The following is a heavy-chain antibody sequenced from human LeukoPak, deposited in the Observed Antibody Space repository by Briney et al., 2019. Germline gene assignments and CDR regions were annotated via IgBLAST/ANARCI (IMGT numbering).Heavy chain of an antibody. J-gene: IGHJ4*02. CDR2: IYPGDSAT. Sequence: GESLKISCKSSGCSFSSYWIACVRQMPGKGLEWMGIIYPGDSATKYSPSFQGQVTVSADKSISTAYLQWSSLKASDTAMYYCARQNWGVDNWGQRTLVTVSS. CDR3: ARQNWGVDN. D-gene: IGHD7-27*01. CDR1: GCSFSSYW. V-gene: IGHV5-51*01.